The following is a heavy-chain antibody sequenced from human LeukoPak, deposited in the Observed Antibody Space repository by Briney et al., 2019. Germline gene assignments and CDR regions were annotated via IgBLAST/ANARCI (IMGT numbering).Heavy chain of an antibody. CDR2: INHSGST. Sequence: SETLSLTCAVYGGSFSGYYWSWIRQPPGKGLEWIGEINHSGSTNYNPSLKSRVTISVDTSKNQFSLKLSSVTAADTAVYYCARDGGGIAVAGIWGQGTLVTVSS. D-gene: IGHD6-19*01. J-gene: IGHJ4*02. CDR3: ARDGGGIAVAGI. CDR1: GGSFSGYY. V-gene: IGHV4-34*01.